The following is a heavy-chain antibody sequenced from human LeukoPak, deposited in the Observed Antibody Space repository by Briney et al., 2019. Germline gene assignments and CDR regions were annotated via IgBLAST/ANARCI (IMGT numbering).Heavy chain of an antibody. V-gene: IGHV2-5*02. J-gene: IGHJ4*02. CDR3: AHQTGGGYDY. Sequence: ESGPTLVKPTQPLTLTCTFSGFSLPTSAVGVGWIRQPPGKALEWLALIYWDDDKRYSPSLKSRLTITKDTSKNQVVLTMTNMAPVDTGTYYCAHQTGGGYDYWGQGTLVIVSS. CDR2: IYWDDDK. CDR1: GFSLPTSAVG. D-gene: IGHD2-8*02.